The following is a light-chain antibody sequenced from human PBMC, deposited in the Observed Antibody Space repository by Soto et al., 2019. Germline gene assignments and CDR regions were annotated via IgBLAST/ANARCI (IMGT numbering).Light chain of an antibody. V-gene: IGKV3-20*01. CDR1: QSISSTF. Sequence: EIVLTQSPGTLSLSPGERATLSCRASQSISSTFLAWYQHKPGQAPRVLIYGASGRATGIPDRFSGSGSGTDFTLTISRLEPEDFALYYCQQYYSSWTFGQGTKVEMK. J-gene: IGKJ1*01. CDR2: GAS. CDR3: QQYYSSWT.